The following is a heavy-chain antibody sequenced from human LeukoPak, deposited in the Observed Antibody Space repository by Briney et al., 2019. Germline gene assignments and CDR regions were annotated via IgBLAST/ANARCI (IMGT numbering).Heavy chain of an antibody. CDR2: ISYDGSNK. D-gene: IGHD6-19*01. CDR3: AKGQFGTYSSGWYAGAFDI. J-gene: IGHJ3*02. Sequence: PGRPLRLSCAASGFTFSSYGMHWVRQAPGKGLEWVAVISYDGSNKYYADSVKGRFTISRDNSKNTLYLQMNSLRAEDTAVYYCAKGQFGTYSSGWYAGAFDIWGQGTMVTVSS. CDR1: GFTFSSYG. V-gene: IGHV3-30*18.